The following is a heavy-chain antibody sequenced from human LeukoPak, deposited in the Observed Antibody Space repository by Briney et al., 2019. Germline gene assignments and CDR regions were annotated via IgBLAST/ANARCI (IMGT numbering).Heavy chain of an antibody. CDR3: ARHWTYYDYVWGSYRPYYFDY. D-gene: IGHD3-16*02. J-gene: IGHJ4*02. CDR1: GGSFSGYY. CDR2: INHSGST. V-gene: IGHV4-34*01. Sequence: TSETLSLTCAVYGGSFSGYYWSWIRQPPGKGPEWIGEINHSGSTNYSPSLKSRVTTSVDTSKNQFSLKLSSVTAADTAVYYCARHWTYYDYVWGSYRPYYFDYWGQGTLVTVSS.